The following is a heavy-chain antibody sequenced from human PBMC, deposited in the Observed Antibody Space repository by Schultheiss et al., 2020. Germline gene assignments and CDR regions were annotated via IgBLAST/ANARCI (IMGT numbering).Heavy chain of an antibody. D-gene: IGHD3-22*01. CDR3: ARDTLSLEYDSSGYYY. Sequence: GGSLRLSCAASGFTFSSYAMSWVRQAPGKGLVWVSRINSDGSSTSYADSVKGRFTISRDNAKNTLYLQMNSLRAEDTAVYYCARDTLSLEYDSSGYYYWGQGTLVTVSS. CDR1: GFTFSSYA. V-gene: IGHV3-74*01. J-gene: IGHJ4*02. CDR2: INSDGSST.